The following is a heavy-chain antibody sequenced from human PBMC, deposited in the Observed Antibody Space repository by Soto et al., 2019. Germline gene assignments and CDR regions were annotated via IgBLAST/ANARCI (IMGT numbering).Heavy chain of an antibody. D-gene: IGHD6-13*01. J-gene: IGHJ6*02. CDR2: IIPIFGTA. Sequence: SVKVSCKASGGTFSSYAISWVRQAPGQGLEWMGGIIPIFGTANYAQKFQGRVTITADESTSTAYMELSSLRSEDTAVYYCARDFPLSSWYYYNTSRLGLNYYGMDVWGQGTTVTVSS. CDR1: GGTFSSYA. V-gene: IGHV1-69*13. CDR3: ARDFPLSSWYYYNTSRLGLNYYGMDV.